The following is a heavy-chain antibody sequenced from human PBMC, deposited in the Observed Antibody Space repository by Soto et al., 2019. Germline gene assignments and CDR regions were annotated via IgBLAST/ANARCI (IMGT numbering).Heavy chain of an antibody. D-gene: IGHD2-8*02. CDR2: TYYRSKWYN. CDR3: ARGRPRLVGFDY. Sequence: SQALSITCAISGCSVSINSAAWNWIRQSPSRGLEWLGRTYYRSKWYNDYAVSVKSRITINPDTSKNQFSLQLNSVTPEDTAVYYCARGRPRLVGFDYWGQGTLVTVPQ. CDR1: GCSVSINSAA. J-gene: IGHJ4*02. V-gene: IGHV6-1*01.